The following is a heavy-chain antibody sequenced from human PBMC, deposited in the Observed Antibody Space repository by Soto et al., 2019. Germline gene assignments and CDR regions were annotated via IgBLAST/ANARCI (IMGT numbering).Heavy chain of an antibody. Sequence: GGSLRLSCAASGFTFSSYGMHWVRQAPGKGLEWVAVIWYDGSNKYYADSVKGRFTISRDNSMNTLYLQMNSLRAEDTAVYYCARDRHDYIWGSYRFPDYWGQGTLVTVSS. J-gene: IGHJ4*02. CDR1: GFTFSSYG. D-gene: IGHD3-16*02. V-gene: IGHV3-33*01. CDR3: ARDRHDYIWGSYRFPDY. CDR2: IWYDGSNK.